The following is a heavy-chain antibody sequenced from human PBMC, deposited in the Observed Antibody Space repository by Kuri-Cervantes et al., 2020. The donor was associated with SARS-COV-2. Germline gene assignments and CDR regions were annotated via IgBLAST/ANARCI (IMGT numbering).Heavy chain of an antibody. CDR2: IWYGGSNK. D-gene: IGHD3-3*01. CDR1: GFTFSSYG. J-gene: IGHJ2*01. CDR3: ARDRPYENTIFGVGPSHDWYFDL. Sequence: GESLKISCAACGFTFSSYGMHWVRQAPGKGLEWVAVIWYGGSNKYYADSVKGRFTISRDNSKNTLYLQMNSLRAEDTAVYYCARDRPYENTIFGVGPSHDWYFDLWGRGTLVTVSS. V-gene: IGHV3-33*08.